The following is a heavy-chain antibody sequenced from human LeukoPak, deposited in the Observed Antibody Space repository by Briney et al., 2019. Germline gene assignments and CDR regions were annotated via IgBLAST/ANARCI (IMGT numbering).Heavy chain of an antibody. CDR2: INNDGSSP. J-gene: IGHJ4*02. Sequence: TGGSLRLSCTASGFTFNSYWIHWVRQTPGKGLVWVSRINNDGSSPDYVDSVKGRFTISRDNAKNTIYLQMNNLRAEDTAVYYCAREVENWGQGTLVTVSS. CDR3: AREVEN. CDR1: GFTFNSYW. V-gene: IGHV3-74*01. D-gene: IGHD1-26*01.